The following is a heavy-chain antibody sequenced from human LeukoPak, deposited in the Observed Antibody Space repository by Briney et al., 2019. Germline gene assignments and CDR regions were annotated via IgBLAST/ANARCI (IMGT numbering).Heavy chain of an antibody. J-gene: IGHJ5*02. CDR2: IYYSGST. D-gene: IGHD2-2*01. CDR1: GGSISNYY. CDR3: AREVQYCSSTSCYGGDWFDP. Sequence: SETLSLTCTVSGGSISNYYWSWIRQPPGKGLEWIGYIYYSGSTNYNPSLKSRVTISVDTSKTQFSLKVSSVTAADTAVYYCAREVQYCSSTSCYGGDWFDPWGQGTLVTVSS. V-gene: IGHV4-59*01.